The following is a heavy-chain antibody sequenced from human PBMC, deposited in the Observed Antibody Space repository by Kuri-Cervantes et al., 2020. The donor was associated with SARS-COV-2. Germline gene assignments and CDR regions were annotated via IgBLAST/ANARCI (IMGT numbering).Heavy chain of an antibody. CDR2: ITRSSVYI. J-gene: IGHJ4*02. D-gene: IGHD2-2*01. Sequence: GGSLRLSCVASGFTFSAYTLNWVRQAPGKGLEWVSSITRSSVYISYANSLKGRFTISSDNAENSLYLQMNSLRAEDTAVYYCATDPVRYCISTSCGFHYWGQGTLVTVSS. CDR1: GFTFSAYT. CDR3: ATDPVRYCISTSCGFHY. V-gene: IGHV3-21*01.